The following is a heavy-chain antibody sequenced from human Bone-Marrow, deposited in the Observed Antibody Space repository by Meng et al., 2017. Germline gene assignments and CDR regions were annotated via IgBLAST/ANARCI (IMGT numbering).Heavy chain of an antibody. D-gene: IGHD2-15*01. J-gene: IGHJ6*02. CDR3: ARCRIAVAATNFYYYYYYGMDV. CDR1: GFTFSSYS. Sequence: GESLKISCAASGFTFSSYSMNWVRQAPGKGLEWVSSISSSSSYIYYADSVKGRFTISRDNAKNSLYLQMNSLRAEDTAVYYCARCRIAVAATNFYYYYYYGMDVWGQGTTVTVSS. V-gene: IGHV3-21*01. CDR2: ISSSSSYI.